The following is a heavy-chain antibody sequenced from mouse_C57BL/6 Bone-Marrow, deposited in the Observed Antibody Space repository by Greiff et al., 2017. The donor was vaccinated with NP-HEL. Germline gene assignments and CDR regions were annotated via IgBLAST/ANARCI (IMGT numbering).Heavy chain of an antibody. V-gene: IGHV2-2*01. CDR2: IWSGGST. D-gene: IGHD3-3*01. CDR3: ARQGGPSSGSFDY. CDR1: GFSLTSYG. Sequence: QVHVKQSGPGLVQPSQSLSITCTVSGFSLTSYGVHWVRQSPGKGLEWLGVIWSGGSTDYNAAFISRLSISKDNSKSKVFFKMNSLQADDTAIYDCARQGGPSSGSFDYWGQGTTLTVSS. J-gene: IGHJ2*01.